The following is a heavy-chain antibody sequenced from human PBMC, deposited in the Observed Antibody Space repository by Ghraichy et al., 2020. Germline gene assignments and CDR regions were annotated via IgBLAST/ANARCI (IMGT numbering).Heavy chain of an antibody. CDR1: GFTFSSYA. D-gene: IGHD5-18*01. CDR3: AKGRGTWIQLWALFDY. CDR2: ISGSGGST. V-gene: IGHV3-23*01. Sequence: GGSLRLSCAASGFTFSSYAMSWVRQAPGKGLEWVSAISGSGGSTYYADSVKGRFTISRDNSKNTLYLQMNSLRAEDTAVYYCAKGRGTWIQLWALFDYWGQGTLVTVSS. J-gene: IGHJ4*02.